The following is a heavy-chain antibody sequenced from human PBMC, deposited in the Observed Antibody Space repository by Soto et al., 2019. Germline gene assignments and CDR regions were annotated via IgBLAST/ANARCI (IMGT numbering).Heavy chain of an antibody. D-gene: IGHD2-2*01. J-gene: IGHJ4*02. Sequence: ASVKVSCKASGYTFTSYAMHWVRQAPGQRREWMGWINAGNGNTKYSQKFQGRVTITRDTSASTAYMELSSLTSEDTAVYYCARSVAVPAAPDYWGQGTLVTVSS. CDR3: ARSVAVPAAPDY. V-gene: IGHV1-3*01. CDR1: GYTFTSYA. CDR2: INAGNGNT.